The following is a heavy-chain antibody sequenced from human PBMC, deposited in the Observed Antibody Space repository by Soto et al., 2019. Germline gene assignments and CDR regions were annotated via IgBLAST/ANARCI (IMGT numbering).Heavy chain of an antibody. CDR2: IWYDGSNK. CDR1: GFTFSSYG. D-gene: IGHD6-13*01. V-gene: IGHV3-33*01. Sequence: PGGSLRLSCAASGFTFSSYGMHWVRQAPGKGLEWVAVIWYDGSNKYYADSVKGRFTISRDNSKNTLYLQMNSLRAEETAVYYCASAEGFLCDIPYSSSWYGVDYWGQGTIVTVSS. CDR3: ASAEGFLCDIPYSSSWYGVDY. J-gene: IGHJ4*02.